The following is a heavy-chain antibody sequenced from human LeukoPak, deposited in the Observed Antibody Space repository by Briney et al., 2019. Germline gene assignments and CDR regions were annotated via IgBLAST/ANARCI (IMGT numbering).Heavy chain of an antibody. CDR1: GFTVSSNY. CDR3: ARELRGGAFDI. Sequence: GGSLRLSCAASGFTVSSNYMSWVRQAPGKGLEWVSIFYSGGTTYYADFLKGRFTISRDNSKNTLYLQMNSLRAEDTAVYYCARELRGGAFDIWGQGTTVTVSS. CDR2: FYSGGTT. J-gene: IGHJ3*02. D-gene: IGHD4-17*01. V-gene: IGHV3-53*01.